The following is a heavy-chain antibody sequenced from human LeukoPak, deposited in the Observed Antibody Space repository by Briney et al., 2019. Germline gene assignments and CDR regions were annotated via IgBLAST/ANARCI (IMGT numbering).Heavy chain of an antibody. V-gene: IGHV4-30-2*01. J-gene: IGHJ5*02. CDR2: IYHSGST. CDR3: ARGGTRGNWFDP. Sequence: SETLSLTCTVSGGSISSGGYYWSWIRQPPGKGLEWIGYIYHSGSTYYNPSLKSRVTISVDRSKNQFSLKLSSVTAADTAVYYCARGGTRGNWFDPWGQGTLVTVSS. CDR1: GGSISSGGYY. D-gene: IGHD3-10*01.